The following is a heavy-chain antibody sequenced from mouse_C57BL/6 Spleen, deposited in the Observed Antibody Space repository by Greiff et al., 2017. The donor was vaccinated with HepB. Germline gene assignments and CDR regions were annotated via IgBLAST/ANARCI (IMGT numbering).Heavy chain of an antibody. D-gene: IGHD1-3*01. V-gene: IGHV2-9-1*01. CDR1: GFSLTSYA. Sequence: VKLMESGPGLVAPSQRLSITCTVSGFSLTSYAISWVRQPPGKGLEWLGVIWTGGGTNDNSALKSRLSISKDNSKSQVFLKMNSLQTDDTARYYCARELDCDGRRYYAMDYWGQGTSVTVSS. CDR2: IWTGGGT. J-gene: IGHJ4*01. CDR3: ARELDCDGRRYYAMDY.